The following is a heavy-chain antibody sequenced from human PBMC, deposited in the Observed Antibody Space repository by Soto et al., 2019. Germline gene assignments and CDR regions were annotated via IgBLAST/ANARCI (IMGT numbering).Heavy chain of an antibody. V-gene: IGHV3-30*18. J-gene: IGHJ4*02. CDR3: AKGTLPGDF. CDR2: TSYDESTK. Sequence: QVQVVESGGGVVQPGMSLRLSCAASGFPFSAYGMLWVRQAPGKGLEWVAVTSYDESTKYYVDSVKGRFTISRDNSKNTLYLQMNSLSPEDTAVYYCAKGTLPGDFWGQGTPVTVSS. CDR1: GFPFSAYG.